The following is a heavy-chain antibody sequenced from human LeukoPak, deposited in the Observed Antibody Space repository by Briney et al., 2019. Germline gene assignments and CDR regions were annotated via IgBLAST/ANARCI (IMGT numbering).Heavy chain of an antibody. CDR3: AKAPGGSCYSYNDY. J-gene: IGHJ4*02. CDR1: GGSISSYY. V-gene: IGHV4-59*12. Sequence: SETLSLTCTVSGGSISSYYWSWIRQPPGKGLEWIGYIYYSGSTNYNPSLKSRVTISVDTSKNQFSLKLSSVTAADTAVYYCAKAPGGSCYSYNDYWGQGTLVTVSS. D-gene: IGHD2-15*01. CDR2: IYYSGST.